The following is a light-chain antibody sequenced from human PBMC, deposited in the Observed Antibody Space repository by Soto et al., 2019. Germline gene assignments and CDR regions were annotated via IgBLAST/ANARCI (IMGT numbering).Light chain of an antibody. Sequence: EIVLTQSPATLSLSPGERATLSCRASQSVSTYLAWYQQKPGQAPRLLIYDASNRATGIPARFSGSGSGTDFTLTIGSLEPEDFVVYYFQQRSNWPLTFGGGTKVEIK. CDR3: QQRSNWPLT. CDR2: DAS. J-gene: IGKJ4*01. V-gene: IGKV3-11*01. CDR1: QSVSTY.